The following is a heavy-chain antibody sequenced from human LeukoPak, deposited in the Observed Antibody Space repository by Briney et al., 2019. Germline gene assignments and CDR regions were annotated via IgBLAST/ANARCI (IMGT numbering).Heavy chain of an antibody. J-gene: IGHJ4*02. D-gene: IGHD5-18*01. Sequence: ASVKVSCKASGYTFTDFGTSWVRQAPGQGLEWMGWISAYNGNKNYVQRFQGRVTMTTDTSTSTAYMELTSLRSDDTAMYYCTRDFGVDTTMIFFDYWGQGTLVTVSS. CDR2: ISAYNGNK. V-gene: IGHV1-18*01. CDR3: TRDFGVDTTMIFFDY. CDR1: GYTFTDFG.